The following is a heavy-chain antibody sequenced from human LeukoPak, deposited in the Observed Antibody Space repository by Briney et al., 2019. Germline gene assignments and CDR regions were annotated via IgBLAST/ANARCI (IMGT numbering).Heavy chain of an antibody. CDR1: GFTFDDYA. V-gene: IGHV3-9*01. CDR3: AKEGLRYFDWLLYGGGDFDY. D-gene: IGHD3-9*01. Sequence: GGSLRLSCAASGFTFDDYAMHWVRQAPGKGLAWVSGISWNSGSLGYADSVKGRFTISRDNAKNSLYLQMNSLRAEDTAVYYCAKEGLRYFDWLLYGGGDFDYWGQGTLVTVSS. J-gene: IGHJ4*02. CDR2: ISWNSGSL.